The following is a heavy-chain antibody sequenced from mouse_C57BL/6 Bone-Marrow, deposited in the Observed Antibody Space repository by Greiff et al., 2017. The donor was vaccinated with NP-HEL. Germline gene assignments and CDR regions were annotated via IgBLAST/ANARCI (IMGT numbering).Heavy chain of an antibody. CDR2: IYPGSGST. CDR1: GYTFTSYW. D-gene: IGHD2-1*01. CDR3: ARKGIYYGNYVRYYAMDY. J-gene: IGHJ4*01. V-gene: IGHV1-55*01. Sequence: QVQLQQPGAELVKPGASVKMSCKASGYTFTSYWITWVKQRPGQGLEWLGDIYPGSGSTNYNEKFKSKATLTVDTSSSTAYMQLSSLTSEDSAVYYCARKGIYYGNYVRYYAMDYWGQGTSVTVSS.